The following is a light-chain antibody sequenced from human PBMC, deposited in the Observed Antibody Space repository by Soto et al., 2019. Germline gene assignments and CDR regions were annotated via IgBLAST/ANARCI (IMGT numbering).Light chain of an antibody. CDR3: QQYGSSPRG. J-gene: IGKJ4*01. Sequence: EVVLTQSPDTLSLSPGEAATLSCRASQSVSSSYLAWYQQKPGQAPRLLIYGASSRATGIPDRFSGSGSGTDFTLTISRLEPEDFAVYYCQQYGSSPRGFGGGTKVDIK. V-gene: IGKV3-20*01. CDR1: QSVSSSY. CDR2: GAS.